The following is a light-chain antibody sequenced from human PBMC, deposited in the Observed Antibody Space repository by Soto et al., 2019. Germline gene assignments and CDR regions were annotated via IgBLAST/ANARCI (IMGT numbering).Light chain of an antibody. CDR3: QLSDSSLT. CDR1: HNINTY. J-gene: IGKJ5*01. V-gene: IGKV1-39*01. CDR2: AAS. Sequence: DMQMTQSPSSLSASVGDRVAITCRASHNINTYLNWYQQRPGKAPRLLIYAASSVQGGVPSGFSGSGSGTDFTLTISSLQPEDFATYYCQLSDSSLTFGQGTRLEIK.